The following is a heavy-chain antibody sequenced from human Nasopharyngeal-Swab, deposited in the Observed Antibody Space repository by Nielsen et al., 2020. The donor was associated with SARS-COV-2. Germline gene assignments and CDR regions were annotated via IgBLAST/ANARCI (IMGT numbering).Heavy chain of an antibody. CDR1: GYTFTYRY. D-gene: IGHD3-22*01. V-gene: IGHV1-45*02. J-gene: IGHJ4*02. CDR3: ARAPYDSSGYYYLPFDY. Sequence: SVKVSCKASGYTFTYRYLHWVRQAPGQALEWMGWIPHFNGNTNDAQKCQDRVTTTRDRSMSTAYMELSSLRSEDTAVYYCARAPYDSSGYYYLPFDYWGQGALVTVSS. CDR2: IPHFNGNT.